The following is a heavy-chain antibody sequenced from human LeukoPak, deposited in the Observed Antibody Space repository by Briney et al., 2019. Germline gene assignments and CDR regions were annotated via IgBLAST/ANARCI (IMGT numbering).Heavy chain of an antibody. CDR1: GFTFSSYW. CDR2: ISHSGSTL. J-gene: IGHJ4*02. V-gene: IGHV3-48*04. D-gene: IGHD3-10*01. Sequence: GGSLRLSCAASGFTFSSYWMTWVRQAPGKGLEWVSYISHSGSTLYYADSVKGRFTISRDNAKNSLYLQMNGLRAEDTAVYYCARHEYYGSGSYFLDYWGQGTLVTVSS. CDR3: ARHEYYGSGSYFLDY.